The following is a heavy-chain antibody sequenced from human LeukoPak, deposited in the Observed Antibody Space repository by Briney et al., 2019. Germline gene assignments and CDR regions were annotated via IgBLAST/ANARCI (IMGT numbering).Heavy chain of an antibody. J-gene: IGHJ5*02. CDR1: GDTFSSYA. V-gene: IGHV1-69*04. CDR3: ARGAMVGYDFWSGINWFDP. D-gene: IGHD3-3*01. CDR2: IIPISGIA. Sequence: SVRVSCKASGDTFSSYAISWVRQAPGQGLEWIWRIIPISGIANYAQKFQGRVTITADKSTSTAYMELSSLRSEDTAVYYCARGAMVGYDFWSGINWFDPWGQGTLVTVSS.